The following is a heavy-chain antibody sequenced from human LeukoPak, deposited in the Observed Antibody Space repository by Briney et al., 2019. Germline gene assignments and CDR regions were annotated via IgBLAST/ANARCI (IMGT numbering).Heavy chain of an antibody. J-gene: IGHJ4*02. V-gene: IGHV1-46*01. CDR2: INPSGGST. D-gene: IGHD3-10*01. CDR1: GYTFTSYY. Sequence: GASVKVSCKASGYTFTSYYMHWVRQAPGQGLEWMGIINPSGGSTSYAQKFQGRVTMTRDMSTSTAYMELSSLRSEDTAVYYCARGWAYYYGSGSYYNSYYFDYWGQGTLVTVSS. CDR3: ARGWAYYYGSGSYYNSYYFDY.